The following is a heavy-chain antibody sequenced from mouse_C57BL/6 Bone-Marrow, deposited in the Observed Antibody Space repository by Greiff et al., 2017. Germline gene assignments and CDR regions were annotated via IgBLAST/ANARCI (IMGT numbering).Heavy chain of an antibody. CDR2: IDPSDSYT. CDR1: GYTFTSYW. CDR3: ASKGGRPYAMDY. D-gene: IGHD3-2*02. Sequence: QVQLKQPGAELVMPGASVKLSCKASGYTFTSYWMHWVKQRPGQGLEWIGEIDPSDSYTNYNQKFKGKSTLTVDKSSSTAYMQLSSLTSEDSAVYYCASKGGRPYAMDYWGQGTSVTVSS. V-gene: IGHV1-69*01. J-gene: IGHJ4*01.